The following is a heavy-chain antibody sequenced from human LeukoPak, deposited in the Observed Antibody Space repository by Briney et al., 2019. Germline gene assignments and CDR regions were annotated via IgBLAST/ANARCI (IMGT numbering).Heavy chain of an antibody. CDR1: GITFSSYG. J-gene: IGHJ4*02. CDR2: ISSTGGTT. Sequence: GGSLRLSCAASGITFSSYGMSWVRQAPGKGLEWVSSISSTGGTTYYADSVKGRFTISRDNMKNLVYLQMDSLRAEDTGVYYCARDGPYGSGSPDYWGQGTLVTVSS. V-gene: IGHV3-21*06. CDR3: ARDGPYGSGSPDY. D-gene: IGHD3-10*01.